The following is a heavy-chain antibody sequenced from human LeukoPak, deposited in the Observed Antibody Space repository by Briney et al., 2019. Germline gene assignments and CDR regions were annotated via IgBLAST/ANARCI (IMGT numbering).Heavy chain of an antibody. CDR2: INPNSGGT. D-gene: IGHD6-13*01. CDR3: ARIPDLAAAGNPPSDY. CDR1: GYTFTSYY. V-gene: IGHV1-2*02. Sequence: ASVKVSCKASGYTFTSYYMHWVRQAPGQGLEWMGWINPNSGGTNYAQKFQGRVTMTRDTSISTAYMELSRLRSDDTAVYYCARIPDLAAAGNPPSDYWGQGTLVTVSS. J-gene: IGHJ4*02.